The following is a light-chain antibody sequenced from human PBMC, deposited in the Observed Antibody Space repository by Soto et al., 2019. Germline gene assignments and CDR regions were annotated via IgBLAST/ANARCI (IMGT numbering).Light chain of an antibody. J-gene: IGKJ1*01. CDR3: QQYNSDSPT. V-gene: IGKV1-5*01. Sequence: DIPMTQSPSTLSASVGDRVTITCRASQSVSIWLAWYQQKPGRAPKLLIYTASTWESGVPSRFSGSGSGTEFTLTIDNLQPDDFATYYCQQYNSDSPTFGQGTKVDIK. CDR2: TAS. CDR1: QSVSIW.